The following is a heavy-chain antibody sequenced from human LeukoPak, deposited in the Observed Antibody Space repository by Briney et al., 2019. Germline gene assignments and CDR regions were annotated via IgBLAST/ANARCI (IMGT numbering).Heavy chain of an antibody. CDR1: GFPFKDYG. J-gene: IGHJ6*02. CDR2: INWNGGGT. V-gene: IGHV3-9*01. D-gene: IGHD2-21*01. CDR3: AIHMIATHTNAFLGVDV. Sequence: HPGRSLRLSCAATGFPFKDYGKHWVRQPPGKALEWVSSINWNGGGTDYADSVKGRFTISRDNAKNSLYLKLSTLRREDTALYYSAIHMIATHTNAFLGVDVCGQGTTLTASS.